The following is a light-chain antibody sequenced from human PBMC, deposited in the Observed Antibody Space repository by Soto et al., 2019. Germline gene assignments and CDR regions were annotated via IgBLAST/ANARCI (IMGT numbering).Light chain of an antibody. Sequence: EIVMTQSPVTLSVSPGESATLSCRASERISNNLAWYQQKPGQAPRLLIYDAYNRATGIPPRFSGSGSGTDFTLTISSLEPEDSAVYYCQQRHMWPITFGQGTRLEIK. CDR1: ERISNN. J-gene: IGKJ5*01. CDR2: DAY. CDR3: QQRHMWPIT. V-gene: IGKV3-11*01.